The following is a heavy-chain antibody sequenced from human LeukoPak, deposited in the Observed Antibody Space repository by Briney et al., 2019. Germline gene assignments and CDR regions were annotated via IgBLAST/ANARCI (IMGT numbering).Heavy chain of an antibody. CDR3: ARRGYSYGYDE. V-gene: IGHV5-51*01. J-gene: IGHJ4*02. CDR1: GYSFTSYW. Sequence: GESLTISCKGSGYSFTSYWIGWGRQMPGKGLEWMGIIYPGDSDTRYSPSFQGQVTISADKSISVAYLQLSSLKASDTAMYYCARRGYSYGYDEWGQGTLVAVSS. CDR2: IYPGDSDT. D-gene: IGHD5-18*01.